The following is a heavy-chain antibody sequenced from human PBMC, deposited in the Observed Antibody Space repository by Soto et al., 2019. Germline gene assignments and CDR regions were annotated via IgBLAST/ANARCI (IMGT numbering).Heavy chain of an antibody. J-gene: IGHJ4*01. Sequence: SETLSLTCSVSGGAINNRDYYWSWLRQPPGKGPEWIASIYHGGTTFYNPSLKSRITISVDTSNNQFSLKLTSVTAADTAVYYCARVHVMVVAGSTFDYWGHGTLVTVSS. V-gene: IGHV4-39*07. CDR1: GGAINNRDYY. CDR2: IYHGGTT. CDR3: ARVHVMVVAGSTFDY. D-gene: IGHD6-19*01.